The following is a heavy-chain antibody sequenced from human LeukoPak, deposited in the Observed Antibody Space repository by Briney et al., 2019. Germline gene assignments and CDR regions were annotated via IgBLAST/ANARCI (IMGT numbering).Heavy chain of an antibody. Sequence: PGGSLRLSCVASAFTFSKHPMGWVRQAPGNGLELVSAINERGDITKYADSVMRRFTISRDNSKNTLSLQMNSLRAEDTAVYYCARGDDISPGRVLEYWGRGTLVTVSS. CDR2: INERGDIT. V-gene: IGHV3-23*01. CDR1: AFTFSKHP. D-gene: IGHD3-9*01. J-gene: IGHJ4*02. CDR3: ARGDDISPGRVLEY.